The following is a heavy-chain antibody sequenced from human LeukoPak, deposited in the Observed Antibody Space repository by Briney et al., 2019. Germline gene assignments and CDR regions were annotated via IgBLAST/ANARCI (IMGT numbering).Heavy chain of an antibody. D-gene: IGHD3-9*01. Sequence: GGSLRLSCAASGFTFDDYDMTWVRQAPGKGLEWVSGIKWNGGSATYADSVKGRFTISRNNAKNSLNLQMNSLRAEDTALYYCARVRDILTGFYVHYFDSWGQGTLVTVSS. J-gene: IGHJ4*02. CDR1: GFTFDDYD. V-gene: IGHV3-20*04. CDR2: IKWNGGSA. CDR3: ARVRDILTGFYVHYFDS.